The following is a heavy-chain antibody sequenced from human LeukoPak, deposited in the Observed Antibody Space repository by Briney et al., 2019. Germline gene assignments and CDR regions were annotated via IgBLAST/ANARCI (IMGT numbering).Heavy chain of an antibody. CDR1: GGSISSYY. V-gene: IGHV4-59*01. J-gene: IGHJ2*01. CDR2: IYYSGST. D-gene: IGHD3-22*01. CDR3: ARGYYDSSGYSDWYFDL. Sequence: PSETLSLTCTVSGGSISSYYWSWIRQPPGKGLEWIGYIYYSGSTNYNPSLKSRVTISVDTSKNQFSLKLSSVTAADTAVYYCARGYYDSSGYSDWYFDLWGRGTLVTVS.